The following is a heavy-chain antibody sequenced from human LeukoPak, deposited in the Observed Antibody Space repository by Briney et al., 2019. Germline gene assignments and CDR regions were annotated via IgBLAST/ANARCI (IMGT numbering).Heavy chain of an antibody. D-gene: IGHD1-14*01. CDR2: INPDSGVT. CDR1: GYTFTGYY. V-gene: IGHV1-2*02. CDR3: ARSRNNHFDY. J-gene: IGHJ4*02. Sequence: ALVRVSCKASGYTFTGYYMHWVRQAPGQGLEWMGWINPDSGVTHYAQSFQGRVTMTRDTSISTAYMELSRLRSDDTAVYYCARSRNNHFDYWGQGTLVTVSS.